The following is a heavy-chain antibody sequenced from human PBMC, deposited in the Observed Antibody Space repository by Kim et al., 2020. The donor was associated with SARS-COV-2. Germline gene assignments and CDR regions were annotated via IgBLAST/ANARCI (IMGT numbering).Heavy chain of an antibody. CDR1: SDSFSAYY. CDR2: IFYGGDT. Sequence: SETLSITCTVSSDSFSAYYWSWIRHLPGKGLEWVGYIFYGGDTYYNPYLKSRITISSDTSRNRFSVDLTSVTVADTAAYYCARSEGLASWHHFDHRGQG. V-gene: IGHV4-59*01. D-gene: IGHD3-9*01. CDR3: ARSEGLASWHHFDH. J-gene: IGHJ6*01.